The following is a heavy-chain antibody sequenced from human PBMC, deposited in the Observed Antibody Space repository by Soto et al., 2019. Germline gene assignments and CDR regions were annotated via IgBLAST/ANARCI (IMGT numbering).Heavy chain of an antibody. CDR3: ARMVDTAMVTGSGWFDP. V-gene: IGHV1-18*01. D-gene: IGHD5-18*01. CDR1: GYTFTSYG. Sequence: ASVKVSCKASGYTFTSYGISWVRQAPGQGLEWMGWISAYNGNTNYAQKLQGRVTMTTDTSTSTAYMELSSLRSEDTAVYYCARMVDTAMVTGSGWFDPWGQGTLVTVSS. J-gene: IGHJ5*02. CDR2: ISAYNGNT.